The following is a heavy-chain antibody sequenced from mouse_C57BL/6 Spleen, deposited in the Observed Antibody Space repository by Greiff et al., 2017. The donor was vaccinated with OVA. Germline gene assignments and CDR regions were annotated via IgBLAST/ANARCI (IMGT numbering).Heavy chain of an antibody. CDR1: GYTFTDYY. V-gene: IGHV1-26*01. J-gene: IGHJ2*01. CDR2: INPNNGGT. Sequence: EVQLQQSGPELVKPGASVKISCKASGYTFTDYYMNWVKQSHGKSLEWIGDINPNNGGTSYNQKFKGKATLTVDKSSSTAYMELRSLTSEDSAVYYCARGWSHYFDYWGQGTTLTVSS. CDR3: ARGWSHYFDY. D-gene: IGHD1-1*02.